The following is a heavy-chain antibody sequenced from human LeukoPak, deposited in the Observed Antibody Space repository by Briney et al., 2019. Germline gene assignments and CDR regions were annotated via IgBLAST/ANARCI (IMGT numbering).Heavy chain of an antibody. D-gene: IGHD5/OR15-5a*01. CDR1: GGTFSSYA. V-gene: IGHV1-69*04. J-gene: IGHJ4*02. Sequence: SVKVSCKASGGTFSSYAISWVRQAPGQGVEWMGRIIPIFGIANYAQKFQGRVTITADKSTSTAYMELSSLRSEDTAVYYCARSTLGIDYWGQGTLVTVSS. CDR2: IIPIFGIA. CDR3: ARSTLGIDY.